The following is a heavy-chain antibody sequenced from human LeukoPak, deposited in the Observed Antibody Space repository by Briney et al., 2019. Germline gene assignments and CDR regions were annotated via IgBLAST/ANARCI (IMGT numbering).Heavy chain of an antibody. V-gene: IGHV3-23*01. D-gene: IGHD3-22*01. Sequence: GGSLRLSCAASGFTFSSYGMHWVRQAPGKGLEWVSAISGSGGSTYYADSVKGRFTISRDNSKNTLYLQMNSLRAEDTAVYYCAKDPGYYDSSDRYYYYGMDVWGQGTTVTVSS. CDR1: GFTFSSYG. J-gene: IGHJ6*02. CDR2: ISGSGGST. CDR3: AKDPGYYDSSDRYYYYGMDV.